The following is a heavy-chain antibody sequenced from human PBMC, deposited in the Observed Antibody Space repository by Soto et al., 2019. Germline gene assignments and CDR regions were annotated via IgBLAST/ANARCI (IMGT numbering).Heavy chain of an antibody. J-gene: IGHJ6*02. CDR3: ARDLDYYDSIPAPYYYGMDV. Sequence: ASVKVSCKASGYTFTSYYMHWVRQAPGQGLEWMGIINPSGGSTSYAQKFQGRVTMTRDTSTSTVYMELSSLRSEDTAVYYCARDLDYYDSIPAPYYYGMDVWGQGTTVTVSS. CDR2: INPSGGST. CDR1: GYTFTSYY. D-gene: IGHD3-22*01. V-gene: IGHV1-46*01.